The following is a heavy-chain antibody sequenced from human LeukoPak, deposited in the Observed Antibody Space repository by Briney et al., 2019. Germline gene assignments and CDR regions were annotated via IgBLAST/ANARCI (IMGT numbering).Heavy chain of an antibody. CDR2: IYYSGST. CDR3: ARVASNYYGSGSSVFDY. CDR1: GGSFSGYF. V-gene: IGHV4-31*11. D-gene: IGHD3-10*01. Sequence: SETLSLTCAVYGGSFSGYFWSWIRQHPGKGLEWIGYIYYSGSTYYNPSLKSRVTISVDTSKNQFSLKLSSVTAADTAVYYCARVASNYYGSGSSVFDYWGQGTLVTVSS. J-gene: IGHJ4*02.